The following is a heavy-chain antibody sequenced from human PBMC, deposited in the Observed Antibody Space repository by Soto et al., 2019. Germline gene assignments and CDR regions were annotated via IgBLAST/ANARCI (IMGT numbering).Heavy chain of an antibody. Sequence: QVQLVQSGAEVKKPGASVKVSCKASGYTFTSYGISWVRQAPGQGLEWMGWISAYTGNTGYAQKFQGRVTMTRNTSISAAYMELSSLRSEDTAVYYCARVISLGDYIDYWGGGTLVTVSS. CDR2: ISAYTGNT. D-gene: IGHD3-16*01. J-gene: IGHJ4*02. CDR1: GYTFTSYG. CDR3: ARVISLGDYIDY. V-gene: IGHV1-18*04.